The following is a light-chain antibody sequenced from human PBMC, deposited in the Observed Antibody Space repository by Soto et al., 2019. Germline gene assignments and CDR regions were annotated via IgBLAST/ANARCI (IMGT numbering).Light chain of an antibody. CDR1: QSVSNF. V-gene: IGKV3-20*01. J-gene: IGKJ1*01. CDR3: QQYGSSPRT. Sequence: IVFSHNTATRSFSPVERAALSCRASQSVSNFLAWYQQRPGQAPRLLIYGASSRATGIPDRFSGSGSGTDFTLTISRLEPEDFAVYYCQQYGSSPRTFGQGTKVDIK. CDR2: GAS.